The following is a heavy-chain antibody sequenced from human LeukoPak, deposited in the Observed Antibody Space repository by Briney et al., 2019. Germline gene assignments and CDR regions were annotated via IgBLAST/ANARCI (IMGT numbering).Heavy chain of an antibody. D-gene: IGHD3-22*01. CDR2: IYTSGST. Sequence: SETLSLTCTVSGGSISSYYWSWIRQPAGKGLEWIGRIYTSGSTNYNPSLKSRVTMSVDTSKNQFSLKLSSVTAADTAVYYCARTYYDSSGYYGSRYYYYYMDVWGKGTTVTISS. V-gene: IGHV4-4*07. CDR1: GGSISSYY. CDR3: ARTYYDSSGYYGSRYYYYYMDV. J-gene: IGHJ6*03.